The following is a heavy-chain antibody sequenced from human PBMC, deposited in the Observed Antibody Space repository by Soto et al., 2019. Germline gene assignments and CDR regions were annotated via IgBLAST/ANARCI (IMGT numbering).Heavy chain of an antibody. CDR2: INPSGGST. CDR1: GYTFTSYY. Sequence: ASVKVSCKASGYTFTSYYMHWVRQAPGQGLEWMGIINPSGGSTSYAQKFQGRVTMTRDTSTSTVYMELSSLRSEDTAVYYCAREDTIFGVVIIGVDVWGQGTTVTVSS. V-gene: IGHV1-46*01. J-gene: IGHJ6*02. D-gene: IGHD3-3*01. CDR3: AREDTIFGVVIIGVDV.